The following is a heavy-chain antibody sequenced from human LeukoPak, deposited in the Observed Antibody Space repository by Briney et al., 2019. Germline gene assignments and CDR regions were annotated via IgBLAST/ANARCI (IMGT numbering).Heavy chain of an antibody. Sequence: GGSLRLSCAASGFTFSSYEMHWVRQAPGKGLEWVSYISSSGSTIYYADSVKGRFTISRDNAENSLYLQMNSLRAEDTAVYYCARIGVDAFDIWGQGTMVTVSS. J-gene: IGHJ3*02. CDR3: ARIGVDAFDI. V-gene: IGHV3-48*03. CDR1: GFTFSSYE. CDR2: ISSSGSTI.